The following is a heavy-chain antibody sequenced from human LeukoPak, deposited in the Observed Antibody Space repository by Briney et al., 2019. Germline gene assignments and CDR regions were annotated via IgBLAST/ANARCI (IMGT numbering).Heavy chain of an antibody. CDR2: INHSGST. CDR1: GGSFSGYY. CDR3: ARGLVDTAKLWFDY. J-gene: IGHJ4*02. D-gene: IGHD5-18*01. V-gene: IGHV4-34*01. Sequence: SETLSLTCAVYGGSFSGYYWSWIRQPPGKGLEWIGEINHSGSTNYNPSLKRRVTISVDTSKNQFSLKLSSVTAADTAVYYCARGLVDTAKLWFDYWGQGTLVTVS.